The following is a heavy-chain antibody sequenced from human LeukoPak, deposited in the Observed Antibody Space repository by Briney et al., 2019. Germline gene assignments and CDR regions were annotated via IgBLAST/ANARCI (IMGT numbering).Heavy chain of an antibody. CDR3: ARDRYCSSTSCYVYFFDP. CDR1: GFTFSSYW. V-gene: IGHV3-74*01. D-gene: IGHD2-2*01. Sequence: PGGSLRLSCAASGFTFSSYWMHWVRQAPGKGLVWVSRINSHGSSTSYADSVKGRFTISRDNAKNTLYLQMNSLRPEDTAVYYCARDRYCSSTSCYVYFFDPWGQGTLVTVSS. CDR2: INSHGSST. J-gene: IGHJ5*02.